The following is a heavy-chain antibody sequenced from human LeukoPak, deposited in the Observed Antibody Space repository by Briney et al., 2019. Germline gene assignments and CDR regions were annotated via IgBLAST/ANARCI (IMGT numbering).Heavy chain of an antibody. CDR1: GFTFSSYA. CDR3: AKDTGAGNIDY. CDR2: ISYDGSNK. J-gene: IGHJ4*02. Sequence: GRPLRLSCAASGFTFSSYAKHWVRQAPGKGLEWVAVISYDGSNKYYADSVKGRFTISRDNSKNTLYLQMNSLRAEDTAVYYCAKDTGAGNIDYWGQGTLVTVSS. D-gene: IGHD1-14*01. V-gene: IGHV3-30-3*01.